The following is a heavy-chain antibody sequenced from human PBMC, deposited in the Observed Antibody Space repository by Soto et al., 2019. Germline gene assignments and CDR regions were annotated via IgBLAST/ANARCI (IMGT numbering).Heavy chain of an antibody. J-gene: IGHJ5*01. CDR1: GDSVDGNSHF. D-gene: IGHD1-26*01. CDR3: ARSGRNSWPYNWFDS. V-gene: IGHV4-61*01. CDR2: IYYSGSF. Sequence: SETLSLTCNVSGDSVDGNSHFWNWIRQPPGKGLEWIGYIYYSGSFNYNPYLESRLTISVDTSLNQFSLKLTSVTPADTAVYYCARSGRNSWPYNWFDSWGQGTLVTVSS.